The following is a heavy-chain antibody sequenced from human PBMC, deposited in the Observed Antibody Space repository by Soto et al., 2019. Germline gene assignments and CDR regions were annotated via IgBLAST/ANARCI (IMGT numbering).Heavy chain of an antibody. CDR2: TYYRSKWYN. CDR3: ARATLDGENKRTMFDP. V-gene: IGHV6-1*01. Sequence: QVQLQQSGPGLVKPSQTLSVTCAISGDSVSSNSVAWNWVRQSPSRGLEWLGRTYYRSKWYNEYAVSVTSRITINPDTSNNQFSLQLNSVTPDDTAVYYCARATLDGENKRTMFDPWGQGTLVIVSS. D-gene: IGHD7-27*01. CDR1: GDSVSSNSVA. J-gene: IGHJ5*02.